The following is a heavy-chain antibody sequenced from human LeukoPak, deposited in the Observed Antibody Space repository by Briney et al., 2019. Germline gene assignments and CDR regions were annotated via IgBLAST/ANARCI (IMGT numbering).Heavy chain of an antibody. V-gene: IGHV3-23*01. CDR3: AKDRGLVGADFDY. J-gene: IGHJ4*02. Sequence: QPGGSLRLSCAASGLTFSSYAMSWVRQAPGKGLEWVSTISGSGGNTYYADSVKGRFTISRDNSKNTLYLQMNSLRAEDTAVYYCAKDRGLVGADFDYWGQGTLVTVSS. D-gene: IGHD1-26*01. CDR1: GLTFSSYA. CDR2: ISGSGGNT.